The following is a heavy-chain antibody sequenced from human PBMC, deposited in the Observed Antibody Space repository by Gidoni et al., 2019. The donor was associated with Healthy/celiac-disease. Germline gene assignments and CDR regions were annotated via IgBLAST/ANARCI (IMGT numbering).Heavy chain of an antibody. Sequence: QVQLQQWGAGLLKPSETLSLTSAFNGGSFVGSYWSWISKPPGKGLEWIGEIKHSGSTNYNPSLKSRVTISVETSKNQFSLKLSSVTAADTAVYYCARGTRNYYDSSGYQYYFDYWGQGTLVTVSS. J-gene: IGHJ4*02. CDR1: GGSFVGSY. V-gene: IGHV4-34*01. CDR3: ARGTRNYYDSSGYQYYFDY. CDR2: IKHSGST. D-gene: IGHD3-22*01.